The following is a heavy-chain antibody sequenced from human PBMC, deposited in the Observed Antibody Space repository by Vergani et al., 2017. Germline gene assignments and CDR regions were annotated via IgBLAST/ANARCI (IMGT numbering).Heavy chain of an antibody. CDR2: ISYDGSNK. V-gene: IGHV3-30*03. CDR1: GFTFSSYG. Sequence: QVQLVESGGGVVQPGRSLRLSCAASGFTFSSYGMHWVRQAPGKGLEWVAVISYDGSNKYYADSVKGRFTISRDNSKNTLYLQMNSLRAEDTAVYYCARGQSTRYWGQGTLVTVSS. CDR3: ARGQSTRY. J-gene: IGHJ4*02. D-gene: IGHD5/OR15-5a*01.